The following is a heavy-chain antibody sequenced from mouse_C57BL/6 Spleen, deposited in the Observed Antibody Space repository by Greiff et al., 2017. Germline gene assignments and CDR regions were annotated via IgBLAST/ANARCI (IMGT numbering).Heavy chain of an antibody. D-gene: IGHD2-4*01. V-gene: IGHV5-6*02. CDR3: ARHGDYDGVDD. Sequence: DVKLVESGGDLVKPGGSLKLSCAASGFTFSSYGMSWVRQTPDKRLEWVATISSGGSYTYYPDSVKGRFTISRDNAKNTLYLQMSSLKSEDTAMYYCARHGDYDGVDDWGQGTTLTVSS. CDR1: GFTFSSYG. J-gene: IGHJ2*01. CDR2: ISSGGSYT.